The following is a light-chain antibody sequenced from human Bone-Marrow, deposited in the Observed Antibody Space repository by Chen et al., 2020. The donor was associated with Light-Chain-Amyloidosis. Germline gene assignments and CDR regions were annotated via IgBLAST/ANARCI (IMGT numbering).Light chain of an antibody. J-gene: IGLJ3*02. CDR2: DYS. CDR3: QVWDRSSDRPV. Sequence: SYVLTQPSSVSVAPGQTATIACGGNKIGSTSVHWYQQTPGQAPLLVVYDYSDRPSGIPERLSGSNGGNTATLTISRVEAGDEADYYCQVWDRSSDRPVFGGGTKLTVL. V-gene: IGLV3-21*02. CDR1: KIGSTS.